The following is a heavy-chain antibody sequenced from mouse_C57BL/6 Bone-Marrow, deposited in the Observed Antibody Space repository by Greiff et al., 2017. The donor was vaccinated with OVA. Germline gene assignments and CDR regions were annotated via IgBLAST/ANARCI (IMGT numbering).Heavy chain of an antibody. J-gene: IGHJ2*01. V-gene: IGHV1-82*01. CDR3: ARHADGYYATYFDN. Sequence: QVQLQQSGPELVKPGASVKISCKASGYAFRSSWMNWVKQRPGKGLEWIGRIYPGDGDTNYNGKFKGKATLTADKSSSTAYMQLSSLTSEDSAVYFCARHADGYYATYFDNCGQGTTLTVSS. D-gene: IGHD2-3*01. CDR1: GYAFRSSW. CDR2: IYPGDGDT.